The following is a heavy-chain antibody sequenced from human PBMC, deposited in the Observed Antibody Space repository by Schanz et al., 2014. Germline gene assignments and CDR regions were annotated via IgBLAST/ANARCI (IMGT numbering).Heavy chain of an antibody. J-gene: IGHJ4*02. CDR2: IFTDGRT. V-gene: IGHV3-53*01. D-gene: IGHD6-13*01. Sequence: EVQLVASGGGLVQPGGSLRLSCAASGFAVDNYYMSCVRQAPGRGLEWVSIIFTDGRTYYADSVKGRFTISRDNSKNTLYLQMNSLRAGDAAVYYSARGLIAAAGGAFDYGGQGTLVAVSA. CDR3: ARGLIAAAGGAFDY. CDR1: GFAVDNYY.